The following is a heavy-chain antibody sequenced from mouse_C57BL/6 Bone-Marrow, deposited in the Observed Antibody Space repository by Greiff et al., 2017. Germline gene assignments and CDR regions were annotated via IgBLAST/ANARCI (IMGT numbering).Heavy chain of an antibody. J-gene: IGHJ2*01. CDR1: GFNIKDDY. D-gene: IGHD1-1*01. V-gene: IGHV14-4*01. CDR3: TWDYGSSLDY. CDR2: IDPENGDT. Sequence: EVQGVESGAELVRPGASVKLSCTASGFNIKDDYMHWVKQRPEQGLEWIGWIDPENGDTEYASKFQGKATITADTSSNTAYLQLSSLTSEDTAVYYCTWDYGSSLDYWGQGTTLTVSS.